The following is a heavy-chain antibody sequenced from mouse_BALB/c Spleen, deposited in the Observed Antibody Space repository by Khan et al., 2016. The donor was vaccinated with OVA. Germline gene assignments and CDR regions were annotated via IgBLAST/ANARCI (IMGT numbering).Heavy chain of an antibody. Sequence: VELVESGPGLVAPSQSLSITCTISGFSLTSYGVHWVRQPPGKGLEWLVVIWSDGSTTYNSALKSRLSITEDNSKSQVFLKMNSLQIDDTAMYYCARHDRYFYAMDYWGQGTSVTVSS. D-gene: IGHD2-14*01. CDR1: GFSLTSYG. J-gene: IGHJ4*01. V-gene: IGHV2-6-1*01. CDR2: IWSDGST. CDR3: ARHDRYFYAMDY.